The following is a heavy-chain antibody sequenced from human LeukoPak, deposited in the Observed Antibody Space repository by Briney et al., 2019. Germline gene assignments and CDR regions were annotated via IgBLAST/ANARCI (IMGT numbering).Heavy chain of an antibody. Sequence: SQTLSLTCDISGESVSSKNGAWNWIRQSPSRGLEWLGRTYYRSKWYTDYAVSVNGRITISPDTSKNQFSLQLNSVTPDDTAVYYCARDVGTSGWHTFDYWGQGTLVTVSS. CDR3: ARDVGTSGWHTFDY. D-gene: IGHD6-19*01. CDR2: TYYRSKWYT. V-gene: IGHV6-1*01. J-gene: IGHJ4*02. CDR1: GESVSSKNGA.